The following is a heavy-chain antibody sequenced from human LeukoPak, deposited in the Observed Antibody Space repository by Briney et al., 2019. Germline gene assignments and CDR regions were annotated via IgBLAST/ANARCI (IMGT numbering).Heavy chain of an antibody. V-gene: IGHV4-31*03. CDR2: IYYSGST. Sequence: PSQTLSLTCTVSGGSISSGGYYWSWIRQHPGKGLGWIGYIYYSGSTYYNPSLKSRVTISVDTSKNQFSLKLSSVTAADTAVYYCARDRDYGGRAFDIWGQGTTVTVSS. CDR3: ARDRDYGGRAFDI. CDR1: GGSISSGGYY. J-gene: IGHJ3*02. D-gene: IGHD4-17*01.